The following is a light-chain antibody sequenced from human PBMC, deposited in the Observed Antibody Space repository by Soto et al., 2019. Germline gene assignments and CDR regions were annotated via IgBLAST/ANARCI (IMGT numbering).Light chain of an antibody. V-gene: IGKV4-1*01. CDR2: WAS. J-gene: IGKJ2*01. CDR3: QQYYSTPRT. Sequence: DIVMTQSPDSLAVSLGDRATFSCKSSQSVLFSSNNKNFLAWYQQKPGQPPKLLIYWASTRGSGVPDRFSGSGSGTDFTLTISSLQAEDVAVYYCQQYYSTPRTFGQGTKLEIK. CDR1: QSVLFSSNNKNF.